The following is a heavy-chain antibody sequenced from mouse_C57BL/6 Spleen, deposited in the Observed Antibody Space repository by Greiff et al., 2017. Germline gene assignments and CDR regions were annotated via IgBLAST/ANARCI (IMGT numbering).Heavy chain of an antibody. J-gene: IGHJ4*01. Sequence: VQLQQSGPELVKPGASVKISCKASGYAFSSSWMNWVKQRPGKGLEWLGRIYPGDGDTNYNGKFKGKATLTADKSSSTAYMQLSSLTSEDSAVYFCARSSNWAPYAMDYWGQGTSVTVSS. V-gene: IGHV1-82*01. CDR1: GYAFSSSW. CDR3: ARSSNWAPYAMDY. D-gene: IGHD4-1*01. CDR2: IYPGDGDT.